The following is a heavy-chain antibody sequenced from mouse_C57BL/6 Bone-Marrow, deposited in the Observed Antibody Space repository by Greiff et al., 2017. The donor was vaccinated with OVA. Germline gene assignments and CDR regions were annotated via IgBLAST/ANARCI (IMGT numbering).Heavy chain of an antibody. J-gene: IGHJ3*01. CDR3: ARRAFDGYLGWFAY. CDR2: IYPRDGST. D-gene: IGHD2-3*01. Sequence: VQLQQSDAELVKPGASVKISCKVSGYTFTDHTIHWMKQRPEQGLEWIGYIYPRDGSTKYNEKFKGKATLTADTSSSTAYMQLSSLTSEDSAVYYCARRAFDGYLGWFAYWGQGTLVTVSA. CDR1: GYTFTDHT. V-gene: IGHV1-78*01.